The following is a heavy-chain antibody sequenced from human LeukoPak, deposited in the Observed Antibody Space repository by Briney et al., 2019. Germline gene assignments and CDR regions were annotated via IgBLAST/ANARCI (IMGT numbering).Heavy chain of an antibody. D-gene: IGHD1-14*01. Sequence: PSETLFLTCTVSGGSISSYYWSWIRQPAGKGLEWIGRIYTSGSTNYNPSLKSRVTISVDKSKNQFSLKLSSATAADTAVYYCARPDPEGDAFDIWGQGTMVTVSS. CDR2: IYTSGST. V-gene: IGHV4-4*07. CDR1: GGSISSYY. J-gene: IGHJ3*02. CDR3: ARPDPEGDAFDI.